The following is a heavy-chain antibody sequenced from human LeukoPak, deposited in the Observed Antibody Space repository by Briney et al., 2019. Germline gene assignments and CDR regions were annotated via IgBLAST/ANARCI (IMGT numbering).Heavy chain of an antibody. D-gene: IGHD6-13*01. CDR1: GFTFSSYA. CDR2: ISGSGGST. V-gene: IGHV3-23*01. Sequence: GGSLRLPCAASGFTFSSYAMSWVRQALGKGLEWVSAISGSGGSTYYGDSVKGRFTISRDNSKNTLYLQMNSLRAEDTAVYYCAKTRPLDSSSWSHGDYWGQGTLVTVSS. CDR3: AKTRPLDSSSWSHGDY. J-gene: IGHJ4*02.